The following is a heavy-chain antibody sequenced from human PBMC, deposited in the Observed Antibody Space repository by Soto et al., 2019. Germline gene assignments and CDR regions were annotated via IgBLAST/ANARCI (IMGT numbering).Heavy chain of an antibody. V-gene: IGHV3-30*18. CDR2: ISYDGSNK. Sequence: QVQLVESGGGVVQPGRSLRLSCAASGFTFSSYGMHWVRQAPGKGLEWVAVISYDGSNKYYADSVKGRFTISRDNSKNTLYLQMNSLRAEDTAVYYCAKEINVGATNPAFVFDYWGQGTLVTVSS. CDR3: AKEINVGATNPAFVFDY. D-gene: IGHD1-26*01. J-gene: IGHJ4*02. CDR1: GFTFSSYG.